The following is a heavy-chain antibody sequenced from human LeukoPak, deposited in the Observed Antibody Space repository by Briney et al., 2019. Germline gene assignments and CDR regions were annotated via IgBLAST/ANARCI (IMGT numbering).Heavy chain of an antibody. CDR3: AREGWDIVATTYFDY. Sequence: ASVKVSCKASGYTFTGYYMHWVRQAPGQGLEWMGWINPNSGGTNYAQKFQGRVTMTRDTSISTAYMELSRLRSDDTAVYYCAREGWDIVATTYFDYWGQGTLVTVSS. D-gene: IGHD5-12*01. CDR2: INPNSGGT. V-gene: IGHV1-2*02. J-gene: IGHJ4*02. CDR1: GYTFTGYY.